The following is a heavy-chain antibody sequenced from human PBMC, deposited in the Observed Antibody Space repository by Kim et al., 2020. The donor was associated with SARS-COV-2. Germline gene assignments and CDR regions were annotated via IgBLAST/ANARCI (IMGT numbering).Heavy chain of an antibody. CDR1: GFTFSSYA. D-gene: IGHD6-13*01. CDR3: ARGEPYSSSWEFDY. J-gene: IGHJ4*02. V-gene: IGHV3-30-3*01. CDR2: ISYDGSNK. Sequence: GGSLRLSCAASGFTFSSYAMHWVRQAPGKGLEWVAVISYDGSNKYYADSVKGRFTISRDNSKTTLYLQMNSLRAEDPAVYYCARGEPYSSSWEFDYWGQGTLVTVSS.